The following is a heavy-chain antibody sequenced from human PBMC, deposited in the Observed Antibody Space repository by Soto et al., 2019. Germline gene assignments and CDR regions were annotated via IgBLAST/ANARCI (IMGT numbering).Heavy chain of an antibody. CDR2: IQYRGST. CDR3: AEMFWFGYLLLDY. Sequence: TSETLSLTCTVSGGSISSGGYYWGLIRQPPGKGLEWIGTIQYRGSTYYNPSLKSRVTMSLDTSKNQYSLRLSSVTAADTAVYFGAEMFWFGYLLLDYWGPGTLVTVSP. CDR1: GGSISSGGYY. J-gene: IGHJ4*02. D-gene: IGHD3-10*01. V-gene: IGHV4-39*01.